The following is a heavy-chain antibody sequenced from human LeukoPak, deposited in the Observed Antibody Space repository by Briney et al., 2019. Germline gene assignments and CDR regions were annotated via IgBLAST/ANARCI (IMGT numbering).Heavy chain of an antibody. V-gene: IGHV1-69*01. D-gene: IGHD2-2*02. CDR1: GGTFSSYA. CDR3: LRYCSSTSCYIRNWFDP. Sequence: SVKVSCKASGGTFSSYAISWVRQAPGQGLEWMGGIIPIFGTANYAQKFQGRVTITADESTSTAYMELSSLRSEDTAVYYCLRYCSSTSCYIRNWFDPWGQGTLVTVSS. J-gene: IGHJ5*02. CDR2: IIPIFGTA.